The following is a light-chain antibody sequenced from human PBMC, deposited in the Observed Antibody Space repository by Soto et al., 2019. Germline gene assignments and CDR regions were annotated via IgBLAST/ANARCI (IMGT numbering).Light chain of an antibody. CDR3: SSSTRSSTRV. CDR1: SSDVGAYNS. Sequence: QSALTQPASVSGSPGQSITISCTGTSSDVGAYNSVSWYQQHPGKAPRLMIYDVSNRPSGVSNRFSGSKSGNRASLTISGLQAEDEADYYCSSSTRSSTRVFGGGTKLTVL. CDR2: DVS. J-gene: IGLJ2*01. V-gene: IGLV2-14*03.